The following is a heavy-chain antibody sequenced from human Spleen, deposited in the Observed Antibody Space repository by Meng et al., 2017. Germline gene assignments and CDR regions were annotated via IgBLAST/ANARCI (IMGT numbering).Heavy chain of an antibody. CDR1: GFTFRNYA. J-gene: IGHJ5*02. V-gene: IGHV3-23*01. Sequence: GESLKISCAASGFTFRNYAMNWVRQAPGKGLEWVSAISGSGGSTYYADSVKGRFTISRDNSKNTLYLQMNSLRAEDTAVYYCAKDRGGYDTWGQGTLVTVSS. D-gene: IGHD2-15*01. CDR3: AKDRGGYDT. CDR2: ISGSGGST.